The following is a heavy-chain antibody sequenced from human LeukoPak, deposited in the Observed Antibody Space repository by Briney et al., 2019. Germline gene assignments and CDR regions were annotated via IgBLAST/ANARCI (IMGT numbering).Heavy chain of an antibody. V-gene: IGHV4-4*02. CDR2: IYHSGST. Sequence: SGTLSLTGAVSGGSISSSNWWSWVRQPPGKGLEWIGEIYHSGSTNYNPSLKSRVTISVDKSKNQFSLKLSSVSAADTAVYYCARDMKKRQWLAYWYFDLWGRGTLVTVSS. CDR3: ARDMKKRQWLAYWYFDL. D-gene: IGHD6-19*01. CDR1: GGSISSSNW. J-gene: IGHJ2*01.